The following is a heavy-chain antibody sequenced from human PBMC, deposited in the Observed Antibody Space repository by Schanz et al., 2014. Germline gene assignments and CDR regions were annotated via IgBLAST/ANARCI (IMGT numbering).Heavy chain of an antibody. Sequence: QVQLQESGPGLVKPSQTLSLTCTVSGGSIRSGTYYWSWIRQPAGKALEWVGRVFPNGITNYNPSLKCRVAISLDTSKNHFSLTLTSLTAADTAVYYCARDSLRGATGGYGMDVWGQGTTVTVSS. D-gene: IGHD2-8*02. CDR3: ARDSLRGATGGYGMDV. V-gene: IGHV4-61*02. CDR1: GGSIRSGTYY. J-gene: IGHJ6*02. CDR2: VFPNGIT.